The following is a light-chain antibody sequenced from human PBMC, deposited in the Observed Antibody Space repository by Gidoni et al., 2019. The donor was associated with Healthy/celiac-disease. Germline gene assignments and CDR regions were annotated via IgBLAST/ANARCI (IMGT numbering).Light chain of an antibody. Sequence: EIVLTQSPATLSLSPGERATLSCRASQSVSSSYLAWYQQKPGQAPRLLIYGASSRATGTPDRFSGSGSGTDFTLTISRLEPEDFAVYYCQQYGSSPRLTFGGGTKVEIK. CDR3: QQYGSSPRLT. CDR1: QSVSSSY. J-gene: IGKJ4*01. V-gene: IGKV3-20*01. CDR2: GAS.